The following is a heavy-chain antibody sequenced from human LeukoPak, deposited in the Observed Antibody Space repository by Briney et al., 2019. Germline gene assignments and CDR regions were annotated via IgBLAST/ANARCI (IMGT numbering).Heavy chain of an antibody. CDR2: NYTSGST. V-gene: IGHV4-4*07. Sequence: ETLSLTCTVSGGSISSYYWSWIRQPAGKGLEWIGRNYTSGSTNYNPSLKSRVTMSVDTSKNQFSLKLSSVTAADTAVYYCARDRWDSSGYYYSWFDPWGQGTLVTVTS. CDR1: GGSISSYY. D-gene: IGHD3-22*01. CDR3: ARDRWDSSGYYYSWFDP. J-gene: IGHJ5*02.